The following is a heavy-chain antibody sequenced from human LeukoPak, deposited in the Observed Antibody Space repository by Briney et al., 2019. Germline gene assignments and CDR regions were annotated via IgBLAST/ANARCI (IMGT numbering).Heavy chain of an antibody. CDR3: ARLPTFYYDSSGYHYDY. CDR2: ISGSGGST. Sequence: GGSLRLSCAASGFTFSSYAMSWVRQAPGKGLEWVSAISGSGGSTYYADSVKGRFTISKDKSKNTLYLQMDNLRAEDTGVYFCARLPTFYYDSSGYHYDYWGQGTLVTVSS. D-gene: IGHD3-22*01. CDR1: GFTFSSYA. J-gene: IGHJ4*02. V-gene: IGHV3-23*01.